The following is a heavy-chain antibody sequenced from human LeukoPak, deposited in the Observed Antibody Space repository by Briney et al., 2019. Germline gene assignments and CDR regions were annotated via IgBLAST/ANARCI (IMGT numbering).Heavy chain of an antibody. J-gene: IGHJ5*02. CDR2: IRYDGSNK. V-gene: IGHV3-30*02. CDR3: AKMGTPFYDWDWFDP. Sequence: QPGGSLRLSCAASGFTFSSYGMHWVRQAPGKGLEWVAFIRYDGSNKYYADSVKGRFTISRDNSKNTLYLQMNSLRAEDTAVYYCAKMGTPFYDWDWFDPWGQGTLVTVSS. CDR1: GFTFSSYG. D-gene: IGHD2/OR15-2a*01.